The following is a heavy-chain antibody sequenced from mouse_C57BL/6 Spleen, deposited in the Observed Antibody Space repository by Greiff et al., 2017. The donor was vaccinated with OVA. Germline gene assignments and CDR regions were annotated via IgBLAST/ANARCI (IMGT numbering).Heavy chain of an antibody. Sequence: QVQLKESGAELVRPGTSVKVSCKASGYAFTNYLIEWVKQRPGQGLEWIGVINPGSGGTNYNEKFKGKATLTADKSSSTAYMQLSSLTSEDSAVYFCARPGSSYVRGFAYWGQGTLVTVSA. V-gene: IGHV1-54*01. CDR3: ARPGSSYVRGFAY. D-gene: IGHD1-1*01. CDR1: GYAFTNYL. CDR2: INPGSGGT. J-gene: IGHJ3*01.